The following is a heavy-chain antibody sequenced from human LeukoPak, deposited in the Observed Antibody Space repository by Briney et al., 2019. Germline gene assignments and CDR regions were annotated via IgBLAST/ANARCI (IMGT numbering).Heavy chain of an antibody. D-gene: IGHD5-18*01. Sequence: GGSLRLSCAASGFTFSNAWMCWVRQAPGKGLEWVGRIKSKTDGGTTDYAAPVKGRFTISRDDSKNTLYLQMNSLKTEDTAVYYCTTEYSYGLGAYYFDYWGQGTLVTVSS. CDR2: IKSKTDGGTT. V-gene: IGHV3-15*01. J-gene: IGHJ4*02. CDR1: GFTFSNAW. CDR3: TTEYSYGLGAYYFDY.